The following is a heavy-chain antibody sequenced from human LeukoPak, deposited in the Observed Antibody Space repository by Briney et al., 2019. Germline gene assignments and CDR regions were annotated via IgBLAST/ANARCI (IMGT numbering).Heavy chain of an antibody. CDR3: ARQRISVSYFDFAY. CDR2: IYPGDSDT. J-gene: IGHJ4*02. Sequence: GESLKISCKGSVDRFTSYWIGWVRQMPGKGLEWMRIIYPGDSDTRYSPSFQGQVTISADKSISTAYLQWSSLKASDTAMYYCARQRISVSYFDFAYWGQRTLVTVSS. CDR1: VDRFTSYW. V-gene: IGHV5-51*01. D-gene: IGHD1-26*01.